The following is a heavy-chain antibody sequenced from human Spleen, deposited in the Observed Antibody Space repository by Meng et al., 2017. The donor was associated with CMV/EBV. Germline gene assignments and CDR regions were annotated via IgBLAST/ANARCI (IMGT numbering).Heavy chain of an antibody. J-gene: IGHJ4*02. CDR3: SRGDAAAGTEKKWGFDC. CDR2: IFGSGTT. D-gene: IGHD6-13*01. Sequence: GESLKISCAASGFTVSSTYMSWVRQAPGKGLEWVSVIFGSGTTVYPDSVKGRFTISRDNSKNTVYLQMNSLRAGDTAVYYCSRGDAAAGTEKKWGFDCWGQGTLVTVSS. V-gene: IGHV3-66*01. CDR1: GFTVSSTY.